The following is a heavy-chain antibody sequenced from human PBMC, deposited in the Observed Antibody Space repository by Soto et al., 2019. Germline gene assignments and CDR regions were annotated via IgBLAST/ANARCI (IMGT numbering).Heavy chain of an antibody. J-gene: IGHJ6*02. CDR1: GYSFTSYW. V-gene: IGHV5-51*01. CDR2: IYPGDSDT. D-gene: IGHD3-10*01. CDR3: ARLTPWYRSGSYYNGPYYYYGMDV. Sequence: PGESLKISCKGSGYSFTSYWIGWVRQMPGKGLEWMGIIYPGDSDTRYSPSFQGQVTISADKSISTAYLQWSSLKASDTAMYYCARLTPWYRSGSYYNGPYYYYGMDVWGQGTTVTVSS.